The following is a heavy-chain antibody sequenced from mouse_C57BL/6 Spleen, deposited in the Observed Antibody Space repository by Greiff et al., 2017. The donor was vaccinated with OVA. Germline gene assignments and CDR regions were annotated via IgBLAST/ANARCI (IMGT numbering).Heavy chain of an antibody. D-gene: IGHD2-2*01. CDR2: ISDGGSYT. CDR1: GFTFSSYA. J-gene: IGHJ4*01. V-gene: IGHV5-4*01. Sequence: DVQLVESGGGLVKPGGSLKLSCAASGFTFSSYAMSWVRQTPEKRLEWVATISDGGSYTYYPDNVKGRFTISRDNAKNNLYLQMSHLKSEDTAMYYCARDRGGYTRDAMDYWGQGTSVTVSS. CDR3: ARDRGGYTRDAMDY.